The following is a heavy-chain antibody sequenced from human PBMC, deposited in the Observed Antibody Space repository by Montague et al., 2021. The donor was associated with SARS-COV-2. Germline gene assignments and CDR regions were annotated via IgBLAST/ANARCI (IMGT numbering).Heavy chain of an antibody. CDR3: ARGLQQRSNFDY. CDR2: IKAGST. CDR1: GFSVSDSY. V-gene: IGHV3-53*01. Sequence: SLRLSCAASGFSVSDSYMSWVRQAPGKGPEWISIIKAGSTYYTDSVKGRFTMSRDNSKNTLSLQMNSLRDKDTAVYYCARGLQQRSNFDYWGQGTLVTVSS. J-gene: IGHJ4*02. D-gene: IGHD6-25*01.